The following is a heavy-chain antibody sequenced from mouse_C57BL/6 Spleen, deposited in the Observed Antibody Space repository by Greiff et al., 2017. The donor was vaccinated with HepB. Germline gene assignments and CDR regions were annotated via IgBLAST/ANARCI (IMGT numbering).Heavy chain of an antibody. CDR1: GFTFSDYG. V-gene: IGHV5-17*01. CDR3: ARPVAPYWYFDV. D-gene: IGHD1-1*01. J-gene: IGHJ1*03. Sequence: EVHLVESGGGLVKPGGSLKLSCAASGFTFSDYGMHWVRQAPEKGLEWVAYISSGSSTIYYADTVKGRFTISRDNAKNTLFLQMTSLRSEDTAMYYCARPVAPYWYFDVWGTGTTVTVSS. CDR2: ISSGSSTI.